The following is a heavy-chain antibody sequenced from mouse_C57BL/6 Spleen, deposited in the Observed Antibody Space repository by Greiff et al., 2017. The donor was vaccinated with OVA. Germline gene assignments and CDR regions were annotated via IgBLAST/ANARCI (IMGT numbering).Heavy chain of an antibody. CDR3: ARPLYYGYDSAWFAY. Sequence: VQLQQSGPELVKPGASVKIPCKASGYTFTDYNMDWVKQSHGKSLEWIGDINPNNGGTIYNQKFKGKATLTVDKSSSTAYMELRSLTSEDTAVYYCARPLYYGYDSAWFAYWGQGTLVTVSA. J-gene: IGHJ3*01. D-gene: IGHD2-2*01. V-gene: IGHV1-18*01. CDR1: GYTFTDYN. CDR2: INPNNGGT.